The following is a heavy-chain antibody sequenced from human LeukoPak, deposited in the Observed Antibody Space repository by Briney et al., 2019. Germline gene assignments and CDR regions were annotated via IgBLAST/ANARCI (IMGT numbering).Heavy chain of an antibody. CDR3: ATHLPIVASHQSTTHPPYYYYGMDV. CDR2: IFHSGDT. CDR1: GGSISTYY. V-gene: IGHV4-59*08. J-gene: IGHJ6*02. Sequence: SETLSLTCTVSGGSISTYYWSWIRQSPGKGLEWIGNIFHSGDTYYNPSLESRVTISVDTPKNQFSLKLSSVTAAATAVYYCATHLPIVASHQSTTHPPYYYYGMDVWGQGTTVTVSS. D-gene: IGHD3-16*02.